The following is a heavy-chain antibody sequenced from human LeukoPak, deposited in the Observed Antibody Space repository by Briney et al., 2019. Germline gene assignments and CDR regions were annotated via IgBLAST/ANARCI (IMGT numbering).Heavy chain of an antibody. CDR3: ARGGAGDPGGYYYYGMDV. D-gene: IGHD6-19*01. J-gene: IGHJ6*02. Sequence: SETLSLTCAVYGGSFSGYYWSWIRQPPGKGLEWIGEINHSGSTNYNPSLKSRVTISVDTSKNQFSLKLSSVTAADTAVYYCARGGAGDPGGYYYYGMDVWGQGTTVTVSS. CDR1: GGSFSGYY. V-gene: IGHV4-34*01. CDR2: INHSGST.